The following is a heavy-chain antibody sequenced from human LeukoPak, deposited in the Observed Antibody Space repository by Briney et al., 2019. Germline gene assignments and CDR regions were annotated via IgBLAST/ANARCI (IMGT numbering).Heavy chain of an antibody. D-gene: IGHD6-19*01. J-gene: IGHJ5*01. CDR3: ARLGNSGWFDF. CDR1: GDSISNYY. CDR2: IYYSGST. V-gene: IGHV4-59*08. Sequence: SESLSLTCTVSGDSISNYYWNWIRQPPGKGLEWIGYIYYSGSTNYKPSLKSRVTISLDTSKNQFSLKLTSVTAADTAVYYCARLGNSGWFDFWGQGTLVTASA.